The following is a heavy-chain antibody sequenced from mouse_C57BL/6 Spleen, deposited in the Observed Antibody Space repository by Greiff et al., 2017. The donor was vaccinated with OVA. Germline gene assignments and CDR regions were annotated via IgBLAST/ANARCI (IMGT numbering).Heavy chain of an antibody. CDR2: INPSNGGT. CDR3: ARWGGDYYGSREDWFAY. Sequence: QVQLQQPGTELVKPGASVKLSCKASGYTFTSYWMHWVKQRPGQGLEWIGNINPSNGGTNYNEKFKSKATLTVDKSSSTAYMQLSSLTSEDSAVYYCARWGGDYYGSREDWFAYWGQGTLVTVSA. CDR1: GYTFTSYW. V-gene: IGHV1-53*01. J-gene: IGHJ3*01. D-gene: IGHD1-1*01.